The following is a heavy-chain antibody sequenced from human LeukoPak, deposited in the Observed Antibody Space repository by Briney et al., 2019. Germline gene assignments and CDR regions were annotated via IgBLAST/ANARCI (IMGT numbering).Heavy chain of an antibody. D-gene: IGHD6-19*01. CDR3: ARDLARYSSGWYYFDY. CDR1: GYTFTGYY. J-gene: IGHJ4*02. Sequence: ASVKVSCKASGYTFTGYYIHWVRQAPGQGLEWMGWISAYNGNTNYAQKLQGRVTMTTDTSTSTAYMELRSLRSDDTAVYYCARDLARYSSGWYYFDYWGQGTLVTVSS. V-gene: IGHV1-18*04. CDR2: ISAYNGNT.